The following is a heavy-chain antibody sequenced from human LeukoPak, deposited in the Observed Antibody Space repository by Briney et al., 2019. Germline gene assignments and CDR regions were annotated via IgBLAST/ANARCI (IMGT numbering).Heavy chain of an antibody. CDR1: GYTFTSYD. V-gene: IGHV1-8*03. D-gene: IGHD2-15*01. Sequence: GASVKVSCKASGYTFTSYDINWVRQVTGQGLEWMGWMNPKSGNTNYAQKFQERVTITRDMSTSTAYMELSSLRSEDTAVYYCAADPRVADAFDIWGQGTMVTVSS. CDR2: MNPKSGNT. J-gene: IGHJ3*02. CDR3: AADPRVADAFDI.